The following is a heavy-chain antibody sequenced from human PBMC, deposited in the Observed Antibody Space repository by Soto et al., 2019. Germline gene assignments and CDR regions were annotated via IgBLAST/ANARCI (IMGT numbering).Heavy chain of an antibody. CDR3: GREACSTGTTFYYGMDV. V-gene: IGHV3-30-3*01. CDR2: NSYDGSKK. D-gene: IGHD1-1*01. J-gene: IGHJ6*02. CDR1: GFTLSSYA. Sequence: SLRLSCAASGFTLSSYAMHWVRQAPGKGREWVVSNSYDGSKKFYSDSVKGRFTISTDNSDNTLDLEMNSLRGEDTAVYYCGREACSTGTTFYYGMDVWGQGTTVTVSS.